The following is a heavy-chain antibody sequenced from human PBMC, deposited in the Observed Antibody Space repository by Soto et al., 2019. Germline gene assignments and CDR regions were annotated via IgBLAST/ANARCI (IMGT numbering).Heavy chain of an antibody. CDR1: GYSFTSYW. D-gene: IGHD1-26*01. CDR3: ARSGGSYPSDY. J-gene: IGHJ4*02. Sequence: GEALKISCEASGYSFTSYWIGWVRQMPGKGLEWMGIIYPGDSDTRYSPSFQGQVTISADKSLSTAYLQWRSLKASDTAMYYCARSGGSYPSDYWGQGTPVTVSS. CDR2: IYPGDSDT. V-gene: IGHV5-51*01.